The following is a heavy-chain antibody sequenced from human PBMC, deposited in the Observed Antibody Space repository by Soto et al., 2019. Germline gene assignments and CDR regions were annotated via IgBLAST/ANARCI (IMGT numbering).Heavy chain of an antibody. V-gene: IGHV4-4*02. D-gene: IGHD4-17*01. Sequence: QVQLQESGPGLVKPSGTLSLTCAVSGGSISSSNWWSWVRQPPGKGLEWIGEIYHSGSTNYNPSLKSRDTESCDQSRNQFALKLSSVTAAGTAVYYCARGTKYGDFVAGRYYFDYWDQGTLVTVSS. CDR3: ARGTKYGDFVAGRYYFDY. CDR2: IYHSGST. CDR1: GGSISSSNW. J-gene: IGHJ4*02.